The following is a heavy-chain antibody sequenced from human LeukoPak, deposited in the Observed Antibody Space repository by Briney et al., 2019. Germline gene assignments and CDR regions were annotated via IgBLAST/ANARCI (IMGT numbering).Heavy chain of an antibody. CDR3: ARGPQRHYYDSSGYYYSLKYYFDY. CDR2: INHSGST. J-gene: IGHJ4*02. D-gene: IGHD3-22*01. V-gene: IGHV4-34*01. CDR1: GGSFSGYY. Sequence: SETLSLTCAVYGGSFSGYYWSWIRQPPGKGLEWIGEINHSGSTNCNPSLKSRVSISVDTSKNQFSLRLSSVTAADTAVYYCARGPQRHYYDSSGYYYSLKYYFDYWGQGTLVTVSS.